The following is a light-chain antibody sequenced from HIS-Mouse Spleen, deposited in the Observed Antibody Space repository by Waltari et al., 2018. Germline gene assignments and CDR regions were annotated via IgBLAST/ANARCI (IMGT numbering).Light chain of an antibody. Sequence: EIVLTQSPGTLSLSPGERATLSYRASQSVSSSYLAWYQQKPGQAHRLLIYGASSRATGIPDRFSGSGSGTDFTLTISRLEPEDFAVYYCQQYGSSPFTFGPGTKVDIK. CDR2: GAS. V-gene: IGKV3-20*01. J-gene: IGKJ3*01. CDR3: QQYGSSPFT. CDR1: QSVSSSY.